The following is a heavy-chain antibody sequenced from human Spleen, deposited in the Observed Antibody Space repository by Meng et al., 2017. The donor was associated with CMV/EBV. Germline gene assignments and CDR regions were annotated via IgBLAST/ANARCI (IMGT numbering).Heavy chain of an antibody. CDR2: IIPIFGTA. CDR1: GGTFSSYA. D-gene: IGHD6-13*01. V-gene: IGHV1-69*05. Sequence: SVKVSCKASGGTFSSYAISWVRQAPGQGLEWMGGIIPIFGTANYAQKFQGRVTITTDESTSTAYMELSGLRSEDTAVYYCARGYSSSWYSDDYWGQGTLVTVSS. J-gene: IGHJ4*02. CDR3: ARGYSSSWYSDDY.